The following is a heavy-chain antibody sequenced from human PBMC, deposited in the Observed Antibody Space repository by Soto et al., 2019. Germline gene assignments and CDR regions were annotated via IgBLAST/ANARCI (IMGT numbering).Heavy chain of an antibody. J-gene: IGHJ4*02. V-gene: IGHV3-21*01. CDR1: GFTFSNAW. CDR2: ISSSSNYI. Sequence: PGGSLRLSCAASGFTFSNAWMSWVRQAPGKGLEWVSSISSSSNYIYYADSMKGRFTISRDNAKNSLYLQMNSLRAEDTAVYYCARENYFDYWGQGTLVTVSS. CDR3: ARENYFDY.